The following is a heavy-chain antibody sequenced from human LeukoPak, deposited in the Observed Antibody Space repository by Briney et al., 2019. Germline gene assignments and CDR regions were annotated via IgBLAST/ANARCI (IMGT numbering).Heavy chain of an antibody. D-gene: IGHD1-26*01. J-gene: IGHJ6*03. CDR3: ARGPLGGSYYPNYYYYYYMDV. Sequence: PSETLSLTCTVSGGSISSYYWSWIRQPAGKGLEWIGRIYTSGSTNYNPSLKSRVTMSVDTSRNQFSLKLSSVTAADTAVYYCARGPLGGSYYPNYYYYYYMDVWGKGTTVTISS. CDR1: GGSISSYY. CDR2: IYTSGST. V-gene: IGHV4-4*07.